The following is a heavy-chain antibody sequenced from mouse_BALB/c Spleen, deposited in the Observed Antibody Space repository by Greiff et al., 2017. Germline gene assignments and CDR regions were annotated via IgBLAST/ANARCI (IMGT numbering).Heavy chain of an antibody. CDR2: INPSTGYT. Sequence: QVQLQQSGAELAKPGASVKMSCKASGYTFTSYWMHWVKQRPGQGLEWIGYINPSTGYTEYNQKFKDKATLTADKSSSTAYMQLSSLTSEDSAVYYCARGGIFDYWGQGTTLTVSS. J-gene: IGHJ2*01. CDR1: GYTFTSYW. D-gene: IGHD1-1*02. V-gene: IGHV1-7*01. CDR3: ARGGIFDY.